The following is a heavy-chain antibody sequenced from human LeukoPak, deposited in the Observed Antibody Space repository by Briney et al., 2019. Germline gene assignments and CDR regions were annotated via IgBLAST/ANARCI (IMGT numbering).Heavy chain of an antibody. J-gene: IGHJ4*02. Sequence: SETLSLTCTVSGGSISTYYWSWIRQPPGKGLEWIGYIHYSGSTNYNPSLKSRVTISVDTSKNQFSLKLSSVTAADTAVYYCARGYFDNSGYSAPFHYWGQGTLVIVSS. D-gene: IGHD3-22*01. CDR1: GGSISTYY. CDR3: ARGYFDNSGYSAPFHY. V-gene: IGHV4-59*01. CDR2: IHYSGST.